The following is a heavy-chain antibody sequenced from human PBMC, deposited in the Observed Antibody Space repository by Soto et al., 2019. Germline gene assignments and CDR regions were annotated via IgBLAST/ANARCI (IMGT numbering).Heavy chain of an antibody. V-gene: IGHV1-18*01. CDR2: ISAYNGNT. CDR1: GYTFTSYG. D-gene: IGHD3-3*01. Sequence: ASVKVSCKASGYTFTSYGISWVRQAPGQGLEWMGWISAYNGNTNYAQKLQGRVTMTTDTSTSTAYMELRSLRSDDTAVYYCARGYLITIFGVVIMDYFDYWGQGTPVTVSS. CDR3: ARGYLITIFGVVIMDYFDY. J-gene: IGHJ4*02.